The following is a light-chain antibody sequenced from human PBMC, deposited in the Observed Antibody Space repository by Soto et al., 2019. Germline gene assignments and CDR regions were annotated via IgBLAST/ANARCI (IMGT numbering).Light chain of an antibody. CDR2: DVS. V-gene: IGLV2-14*01. CDR3: ISYTSSSTLVV. CDR1: SSDVGGYNY. J-gene: IGLJ2*01. Sequence: QSALTQPASVSGSPGQSITISCTGTSSDVGGYNYVSWYQQHPGKAPKLMIYDVSNRPSGVSNRFSGSKSGTASLTISGLQAEDEADYYCISYTSSSTLVVFGGGTKLTVL.